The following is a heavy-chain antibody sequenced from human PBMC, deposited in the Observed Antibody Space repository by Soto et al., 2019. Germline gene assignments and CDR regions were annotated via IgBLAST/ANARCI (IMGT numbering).Heavy chain of an antibody. CDR1: GFSLNNAKMG. Sequence: QVTLKESGPVLVKSTETLTLTCTVSGFSLNNAKMGVSWIRQPPGKALEWLAHIFSSDEKSYSTSLKSRLTISKDTXKXXXXXXXXXXXXXXXXXXXXXXXXXXXXGXXWGQGTLVTVSS. J-gene: IGHJ4*02. CDR3: XXXXXXXXGXX. V-gene: IGHV2-26*01. CDR2: IFSSDEK.